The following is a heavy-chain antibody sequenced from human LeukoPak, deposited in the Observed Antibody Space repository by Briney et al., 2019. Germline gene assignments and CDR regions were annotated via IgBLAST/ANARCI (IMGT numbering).Heavy chain of an antibody. CDR3: TRDLMDYDVSTGLHHYYMDV. CDR2: INPDGSTT. Sequence: TGGSLRLSCAASGFTFSRYWIHWVRQAPWKGLEWVSRINPDGSTTTYADSVKGRFTISRDNAKNTVYLQMNSLRAEDTAVYYCTRDLMDYDVSTGLHHYYMDVWGQGTTVTVSS. D-gene: IGHD3-9*01. CDR1: GFTFSRYW. J-gene: IGHJ6*02. V-gene: IGHV3-74*01.